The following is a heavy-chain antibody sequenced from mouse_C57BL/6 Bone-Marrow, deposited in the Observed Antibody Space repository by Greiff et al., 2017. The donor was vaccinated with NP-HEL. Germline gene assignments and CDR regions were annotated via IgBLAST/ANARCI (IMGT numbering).Heavy chain of an antibody. CDR2: SRNKANDYTT. V-gene: IGHV7-1*01. CDR3: ARDALYYYGSSYWYFDV. D-gene: IGHD1-1*01. J-gene: IGHJ1*03. CDR1: GFTFSDFY. Sequence: EVKVVESGGGLVQSGRSLRLSCATSGFTFSDFYMEWVRQAPGKGLEWIAASRNKANDYTTEYSASVKGRFIVSRDTSQSILYLQMNDLRAEDTAIYYCARDALYYYGSSYWYFDVWGTGTTVTVSS.